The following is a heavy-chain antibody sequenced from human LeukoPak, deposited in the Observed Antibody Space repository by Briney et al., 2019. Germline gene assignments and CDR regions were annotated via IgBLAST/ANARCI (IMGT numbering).Heavy chain of an antibody. Sequence: PGGSLRLSCAASGFTFNSYAMSWVRQAPGKGLEWVSAISGSGGSTYYADSVKGRFTISRDNSKNTLYLQMNSLRAEDTAVYYCAKDQTQWLVIFDYWGQGTLVTVSS. CDR3: AKDQTQWLVIFDY. CDR2: ISGSGGST. CDR1: GFTFNSYA. J-gene: IGHJ4*02. V-gene: IGHV3-23*01. D-gene: IGHD6-19*01.